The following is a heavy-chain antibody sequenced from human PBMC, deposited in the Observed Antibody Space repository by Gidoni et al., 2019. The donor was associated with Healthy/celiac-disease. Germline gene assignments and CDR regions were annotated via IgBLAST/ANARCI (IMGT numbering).Heavy chain of an antibody. J-gene: IGHJ6*02. V-gene: IGHV1-2*02. D-gene: IGHD3-10*01. Sequence: QVQLVPSGAEVKKPGASVKVSCKASGHTFPGYYLQWVRPAPGQGLEWMGWINPNSGGTNYAQKFQGRVTMTRDTSISTAYMELSRLRSDDTAVYYCARWVVWFGEPNYYYYGMDVWGQGTTVTVSS. CDR1: GHTFPGYY. CDR3: ARWVVWFGEPNYYYYGMDV. CDR2: INPNSGGT.